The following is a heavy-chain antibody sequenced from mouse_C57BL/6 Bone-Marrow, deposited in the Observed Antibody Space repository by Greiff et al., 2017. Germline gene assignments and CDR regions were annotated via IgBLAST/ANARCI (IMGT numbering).Heavy chain of an antibody. CDR1: GYTFTSYW. J-gene: IGHJ4*01. CDR3: ARSAYYYGSSLGY. D-gene: IGHD1-1*01. CDR2: IYPGSGST. V-gene: IGHV1-55*01. Sequence: QVQLQQPGAELVKPGASVKMSCKASGYTFTSYWITWVKQRPGQGLEWIGDIYPGSGSTNYNEKFKSKATLTVDTSSSTAYMQLSSLTSEDSAVYYCARSAYYYGSSLGYWGQGTSVTVSS.